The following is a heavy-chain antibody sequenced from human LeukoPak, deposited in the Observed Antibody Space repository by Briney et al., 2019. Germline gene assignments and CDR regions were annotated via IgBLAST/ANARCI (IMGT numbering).Heavy chain of an antibody. D-gene: IGHD3-22*01. V-gene: IGHV4-34*01. CDR1: GGSFSGYY. J-gene: IGHJ3*02. CDR3: ARRPYHYDIIGPI. Sequence: PSETLSLTCAVYGGSFSGYYWSWIRQPPGKGLEWIGEINHSGSTNYNPSLKSRVTVSVDTSKNQFSLKVNSLTAADTAVYYCARRPYHYDIIGPIWGQGTMVTVSS. CDR2: INHSGST.